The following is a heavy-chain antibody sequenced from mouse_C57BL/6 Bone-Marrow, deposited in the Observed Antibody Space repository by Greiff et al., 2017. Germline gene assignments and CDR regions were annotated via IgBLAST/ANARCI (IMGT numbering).Heavy chain of an antibody. CDR1: GYSFPGYY. CDR3: AKEDGYYFFYAMDY. Sequence: VQLQQSGPELVKPGASVKISCKASGYSFPGYYMHWVKQSHGNILDWIGYIYPYNGVSSYNQKFKGKATLTVNKSSSTAYMELRRLTSEESAVYYCAKEDGYYFFYAMDYWGQGTSVTVSS. D-gene: IGHD2-3*01. CDR2: IYPYNGVS. J-gene: IGHJ4*01. V-gene: IGHV1-31*01.